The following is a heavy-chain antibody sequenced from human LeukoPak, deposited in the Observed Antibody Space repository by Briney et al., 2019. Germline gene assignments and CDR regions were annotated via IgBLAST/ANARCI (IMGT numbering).Heavy chain of an antibody. V-gene: IGHV1-18*01. D-gene: IGHD6-13*01. CDR1: GYTFTSYG. CDR3: ARDYSSSSRFDYYYYYGMDV. J-gene: IGHJ6*02. CDR2: ISAYNGNT. Sequence: GASVKVSCKASGYTFTSYGISWVRQAPGQGLEWMGWISAYNGNTNYAQKLQGRVTMTTDTSTSTAYMELRSLRSDDTAVYYCARDYSSSSRFDYYYYYGMDVWGQGTTVTVSS.